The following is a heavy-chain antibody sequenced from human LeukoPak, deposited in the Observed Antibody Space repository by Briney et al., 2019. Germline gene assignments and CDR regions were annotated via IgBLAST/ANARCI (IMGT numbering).Heavy chain of an antibody. CDR2: INSDRSST. CDR1: GFTFSSYW. Sequence: GGSLRLSCAASGFTFSSYWMHWVRQAPGKGLVWVSRINSDRSSTSYADSVKGRFTISRDNAKNTLYLQMNSLRAEDTAVYYCARASYQLQGYFDYWGQGTLVTVSS. CDR3: ARASYQLQGYFDY. J-gene: IGHJ4*02. D-gene: IGHD2-2*01. V-gene: IGHV3-74*01.